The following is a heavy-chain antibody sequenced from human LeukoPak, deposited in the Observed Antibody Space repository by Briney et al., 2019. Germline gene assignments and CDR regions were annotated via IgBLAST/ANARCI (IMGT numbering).Heavy chain of an antibody. D-gene: IGHD4-17*01. CDR1: GGSISSDSYY. V-gene: IGHV4-61*02. CDR2: IYASRKI. CDR3: ARAVHDYGDYESGLKFDY. J-gene: IGHJ4*02. Sequence: ASQTLSLTCTVSGGSISSDSYYWSWIRQPAGEGLEWIGRIYASRKIDYNPSLKSRVTISVDTSKNQFSLKLNSVTAADTAVYYCARAVHDYGDYESGLKFDYWGQGTLVTVSS.